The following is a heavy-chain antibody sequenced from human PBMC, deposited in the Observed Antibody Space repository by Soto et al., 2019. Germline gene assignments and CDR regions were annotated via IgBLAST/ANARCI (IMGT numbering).Heavy chain of an antibody. CDR3: AKDYLGNSKTFDV. J-gene: IGHJ3*01. V-gene: IGHV3-30*18. D-gene: IGHD2-2*01. Sequence: GWSLRLSCAVSGFTFNKYAMHWVRQAPGRGLEWVALISDDGTNKYFLDSVKGRFSIYRDNSRNIVYLQMSRLTTEDTAVYYCAKDYLGNSKTFDVWGQGTLVTVSS. CDR1: GFTFNKYA. CDR2: ISDDGTNK.